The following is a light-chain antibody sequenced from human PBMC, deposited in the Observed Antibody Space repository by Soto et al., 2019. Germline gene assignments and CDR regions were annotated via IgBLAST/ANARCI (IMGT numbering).Light chain of an antibody. Sequence: DIQMTQSPSSLSASVGDRVTITCRASQNISTYLNWYQQKPGKAPTLLIYGASSFHSGVPSRFSGSGSGTDFTLTISSLQTEDFATYYCQQTYNTPRTFGQGTKVDIK. CDR1: QNISTY. CDR3: QQTYNTPRT. V-gene: IGKV1-39*01. J-gene: IGKJ1*01. CDR2: GAS.